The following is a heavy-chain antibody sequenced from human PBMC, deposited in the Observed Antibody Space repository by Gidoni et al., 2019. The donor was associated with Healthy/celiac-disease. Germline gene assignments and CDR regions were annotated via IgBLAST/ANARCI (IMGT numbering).Heavy chain of an antibody. V-gene: IGHV3-33*08. CDR1: GFTFSSYG. CDR2: IWYDGSNK. CDR3: ARERYELDPFDI. D-gene: IGHD1-1*01. J-gene: IGHJ3*02. Sequence: VQLVESGGGVVQPGRSLRLSCAASGFTFSSYGMHCVRQAPGKGREGVAVIWYDGSNKDYADSVKGRFTISRDNSKNTLYLQMNSLRAEDTAVYYCARERYELDPFDIWGQGTMVTVSS.